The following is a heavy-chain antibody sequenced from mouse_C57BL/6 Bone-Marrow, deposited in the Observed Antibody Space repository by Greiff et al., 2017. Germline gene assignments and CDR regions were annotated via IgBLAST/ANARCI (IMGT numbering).Heavy chain of an antibody. Sequence: VQLQQSGAELVKPGASVKLSCKASGYTFTSYWMHWVKQRPGQGLEWIGMIHPNSGSTNYNEKFKSKATLTVDKSSSTAYMQLSSLTSEDSAFYYCARRDYYYGTPDEWGTGTTVTVSS. CDR2: IHPNSGST. CDR1: GYTFTSYW. V-gene: IGHV1-64*01. D-gene: IGHD1-1*01. J-gene: IGHJ1*03. CDR3: ARRDYYYGTPDE.